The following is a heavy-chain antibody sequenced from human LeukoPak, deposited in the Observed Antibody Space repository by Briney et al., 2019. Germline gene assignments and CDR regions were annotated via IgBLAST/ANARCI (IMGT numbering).Heavy chain of an antibody. CDR3: AGRGYTLNY. V-gene: IGHV4-59*01. D-gene: IGHD1-1*01. Sequence: PSETLSLTCTVSGGSISSYYWSWIRQPPGKGLEWIGYIYYSGSTNYNPSLKSRVTMSVDTSKNQFSLKLTSVTAADTAVYYCAGRGYTLNYWGQGTLVTVSS. J-gene: IGHJ4*02. CDR2: IYYSGST. CDR1: GGSISSYY.